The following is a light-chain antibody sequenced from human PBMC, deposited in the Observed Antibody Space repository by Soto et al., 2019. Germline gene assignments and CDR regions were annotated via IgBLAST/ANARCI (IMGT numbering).Light chain of an antibody. V-gene: IGKV1-33*01. CDR2: DAS. CDR3: HQYNSDPFT. CDR1: QSISNF. Sequence: DIQMTQSPSSLSASVGDRVTITCRASQSISNFLNWYQLKPGEAPKLLIYDASNLATGVPSRFSGSGSGTHFSFTVSSMQTEDIATYYCHQYNSDPFTFGPGTKVDLK. J-gene: IGKJ3*01.